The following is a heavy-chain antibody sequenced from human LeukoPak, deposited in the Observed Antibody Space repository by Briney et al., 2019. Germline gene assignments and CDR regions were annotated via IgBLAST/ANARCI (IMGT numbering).Heavy chain of an antibody. CDR3: ARSLAAADTLDP. V-gene: IGHV4-39*01. Sequence: PSQTLSLTCTVSGGSIRSGGYYWSWIRQPPGKGLEWIGSIYYSGSTYYNPSLKSRVTISVDTSKNQFSLKLSSVTAADTAVYYCARSLAAADTLDPWGQGTLVTVSS. CDR1: GGSIRSGGYY. D-gene: IGHD6-13*01. CDR2: IYYSGST. J-gene: IGHJ5*02.